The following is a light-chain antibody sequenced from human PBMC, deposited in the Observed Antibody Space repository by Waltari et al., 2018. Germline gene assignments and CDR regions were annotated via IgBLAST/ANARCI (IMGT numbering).Light chain of an antibody. CDR1: QGISSS. Sequence: DIQLTQSPSFLSASVGDRVTTTCRASQGISSSLAWFQQKPGRAPKLLIYAASTLQSGVPSRLSGSGSGTEFTLTISSLQPEDFVTYYCQQVNNYPFTFGPGTILDVK. CDR2: AAS. V-gene: IGKV1-9*01. J-gene: IGKJ3*01. CDR3: QQVNNYPFT.